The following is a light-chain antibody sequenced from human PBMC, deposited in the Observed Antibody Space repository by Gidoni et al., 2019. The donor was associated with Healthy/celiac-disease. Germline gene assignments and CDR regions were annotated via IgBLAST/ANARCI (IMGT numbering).Light chain of an antibody. V-gene: IGLV3-1*01. Sequence: SYELTQPPSASVSPGQTASITCSGDHLGDKYACWYQQKPGQSPVLVIYQDSKRPSGIPERFSGSNSGNTATLTISGTQAMDEADYYCQAWDSSIVVFGGGTKLTVL. J-gene: IGLJ2*01. CDR2: QDS. CDR3: QAWDSSIVV. CDR1: HLGDKY.